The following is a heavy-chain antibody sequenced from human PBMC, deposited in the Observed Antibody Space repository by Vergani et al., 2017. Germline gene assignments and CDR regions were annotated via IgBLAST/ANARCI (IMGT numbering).Heavy chain of an antibody. D-gene: IGHD6-13*01. CDR1: GVSVTDYN. CDR2: LSTNGGA. V-gene: IGHV4-59*02. CDR3: AGDSHSWQRAER. Sequence: QAQLQESGPGLVKPSETLSLTCHVFGVSVTDYNCNWIRQVPGKGLEWIGSLSTNGGATHASHNPSLKSRVSISVDTSKSQFSLRLTSVTAADSAIYYCAGDSHSWQRAERWGQGLLVSVSS. J-gene: IGHJ4*02.